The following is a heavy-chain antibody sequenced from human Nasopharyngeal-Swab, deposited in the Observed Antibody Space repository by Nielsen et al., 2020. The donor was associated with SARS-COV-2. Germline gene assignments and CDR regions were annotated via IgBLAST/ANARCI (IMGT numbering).Heavy chain of an antibody. D-gene: IGHD6-13*01. V-gene: IGHV1-58*01. Sequence: WVRQAPGQGLEWIGWIVVGSGNTNYAQKFQERVTITRDMSTSTAYMVLSSLRSEDTAVYYCAAGIAAAGWIFDYWGQGTLVTVSS. CDR3: AAGIAAAGWIFDY. J-gene: IGHJ4*02. CDR2: IVVGSGNT.